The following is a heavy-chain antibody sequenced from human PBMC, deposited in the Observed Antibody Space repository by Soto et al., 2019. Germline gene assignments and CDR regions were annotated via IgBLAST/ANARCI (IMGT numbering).Heavy chain of an antibody. D-gene: IGHD6-13*01. Sequence: QVQLVQSGAEVKKPGASVKVSCKASGYTFTGYYMHWVRQAPGQGLGWMGWINPNSGGTNYAQKFQGWVTMTRDTSISTAYMELSRLRSDDTAVYYCARAHSSNGGQNYYYGMDVWGQGTTVTVSS. CDR3: ARAHSSNGGQNYYYGMDV. CDR1: GYTFTGYY. CDR2: INPNSGGT. V-gene: IGHV1-2*04. J-gene: IGHJ6*02.